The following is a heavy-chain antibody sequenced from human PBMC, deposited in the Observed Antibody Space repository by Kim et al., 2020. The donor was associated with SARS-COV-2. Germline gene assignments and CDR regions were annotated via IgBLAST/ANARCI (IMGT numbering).Heavy chain of an antibody. J-gene: IGHJ5*02. Sequence: ADAGNGRLTHSKDNAKNTLYLQMNSLRAEDTAVYYCARRIAAAGTIWFDPWGQGTLVTVSS. CDR3: ARRIAAAGTIWFDP. V-gene: IGHV3-23*03. D-gene: IGHD6-13*01.